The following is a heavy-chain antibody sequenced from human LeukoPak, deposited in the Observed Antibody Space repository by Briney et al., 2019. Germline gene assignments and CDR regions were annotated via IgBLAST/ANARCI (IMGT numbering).Heavy chain of an antibody. V-gene: IGHV3-23*01. D-gene: IGHD4-17*01. CDR2: ISGSGGST. CDR3: AKLSTVTTRGGMDV. CDR1: GFTFSSYA. Sequence: PGGSLRLSYAASGFTFSSYAMSWVRQAPGKGLEWVSAISGSGGSTYYADSVKGRFTISRDNSKNTLYLQMNSLRAEDTAVYYCAKLSTVTTRGGMDVWGQGTTVTVSS. J-gene: IGHJ6*02.